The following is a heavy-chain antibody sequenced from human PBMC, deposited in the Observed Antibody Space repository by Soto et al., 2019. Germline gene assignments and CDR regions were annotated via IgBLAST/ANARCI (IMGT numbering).Heavy chain of an antibody. D-gene: IGHD2-2*01. J-gene: IGHJ5*02. Sequence: SETLSLTCTVSGGSLSRGGYYWSWIRQHPGKGLEWIGYIYYSGSTYYNPSLKSRVTISVDTSKNQFSLKLSSVTAADTAVYYCARGAYCSSTSCYGFYWFDPWGQGTLVTVSS. CDR1: GGSLSRGGYY. V-gene: IGHV4-31*03. CDR3: ARGAYCSSTSCYGFYWFDP. CDR2: IYYSGST.